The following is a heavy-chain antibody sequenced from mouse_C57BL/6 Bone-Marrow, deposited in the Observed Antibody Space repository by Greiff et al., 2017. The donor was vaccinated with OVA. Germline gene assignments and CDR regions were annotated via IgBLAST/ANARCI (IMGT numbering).Heavy chain of an antibody. V-gene: IGHV5-9*01. D-gene: IGHD2-3*01. Sequence: EVKVVESGGGLVKPGGSLTLSCAASGFTFSSYTMSWVRQTPEKRLEWVATISGGGGNTSYPDSVKGRFTLSRDNAKNTLYLHMSSLRSDDTALYYCAAYDGSYFDYWGQGTTLTVSS. CDR2: ISGGGGNT. CDR3: AAYDGSYFDY. CDR1: GFTFSSYT. J-gene: IGHJ2*01.